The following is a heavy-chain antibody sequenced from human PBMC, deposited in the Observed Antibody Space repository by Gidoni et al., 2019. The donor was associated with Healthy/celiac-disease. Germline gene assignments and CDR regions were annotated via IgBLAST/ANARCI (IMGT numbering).Heavy chain of an antibody. CDR1: GGSFSRYY. J-gene: IGHJ2*01. CDR3: ARSPSSGWYREVAKRHFDL. D-gene: IGHD6-19*01. CDR2: INHSGST. Sequence: QVQLHQWGAGLLKPSETLSLPCAVYGGSFSRYYWSWIRQPPGKGLEWIGEINHSGSTNYNPSLKSRVTISVDTSKNQFSLKLSSVTAADTAVYYCARSPSSGWYREVAKRHFDLWGRGTLVTVSS. V-gene: IGHV4-34*01.